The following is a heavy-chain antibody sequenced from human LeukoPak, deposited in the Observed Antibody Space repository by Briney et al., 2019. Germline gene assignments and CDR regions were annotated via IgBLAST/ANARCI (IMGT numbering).Heavy chain of an antibody. CDR3: ARGGDYVWGSYRKYNWFDP. J-gene: IGHJ5*02. Sequence: ASVKVSCKASGYTFTSYDINWVRQATGQGLEWMGWMNPNSGNTGYAQKFQGRVTITRNTSISTAYMELSSLRSEDTAVYYCARGGDYVWGSYRKYNWFDPWGQGTLVTVSS. D-gene: IGHD3-16*02. CDR2: MNPNSGNT. V-gene: IGHV1-8*01. CDR1: GYTFTSYD.